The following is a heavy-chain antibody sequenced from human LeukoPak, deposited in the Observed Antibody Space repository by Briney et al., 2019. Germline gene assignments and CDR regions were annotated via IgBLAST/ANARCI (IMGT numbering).Heavy chain of an antibody. CDR1: GYTFTSYA. V-gene: IGHV7-4-1*02. J-gene: IGHJ5*02. D-gene: IGHD3-10*01. CDR2: INTNTGNP. Sequence: ASVKVSCKASGYTFTSYAMNWVRQAPGQGLEWMGWINTNTGNPTYAQGFTGRFVFSLDTSVSTAYLQISSLKAEDTAVYYCARVEGSWLGELLGGFDPWGQGTLVTVSS. CDR3: ARVEGSWLGELLGGFDP.